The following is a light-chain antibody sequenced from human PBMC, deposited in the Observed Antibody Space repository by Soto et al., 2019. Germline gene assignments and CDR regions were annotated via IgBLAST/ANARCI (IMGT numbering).Light chain of an antibody. V-gene: IGKV3-15*01. CDR2: GAS. Sequence: EIVMTQSPPTLSVFPGETATLSCRASQSISSSSAWYQQKPGQAPRLLIYGASTRATGTPARFSGSGSGTEFTLPISSLQSEDFAVYYCQQYKNWSPITFGQGTRLEIK. J-gene: IGKJ5*01. CDR1: QSISSS. CDR3: QQYKNWSPIT.